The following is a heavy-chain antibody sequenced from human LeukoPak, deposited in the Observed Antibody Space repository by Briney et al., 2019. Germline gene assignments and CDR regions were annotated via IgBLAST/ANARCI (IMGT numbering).Heavy chain of an antibody. CDR2: INWNGAWT. D-gene: IGHD3-22*01. J-gene: IGHJ5*02. CDR3: AGYYYDSSRGFDL. CDR1: GFKFDDYG. V-gene: IGHV3-20*04. Sequence: GGSLRLSRAASGFKFDDYGMSWVRQAPGKGLEWVCDINWNGAWTGYADSVKGRFTISRDNAKNSLYLQMNSLRAKDTALYYCAGYYYDSSRGFDLWGQGTLVTVSA.